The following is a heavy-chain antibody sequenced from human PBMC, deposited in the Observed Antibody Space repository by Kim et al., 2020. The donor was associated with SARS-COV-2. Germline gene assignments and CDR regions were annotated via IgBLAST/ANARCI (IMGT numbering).Heavy chain of an antibody. V-gene: IGHV4-59*08. CDR1: GVSITDYY. CDR2: ISYSGSI. Sequence: SETLSLTCSVSGVSITDYYWNWIRQPPGKGLEWIGYISYSGSIIYNPSLKSRVTISRHTSKNQLSLRLSSLTAADTAVYYCAKRKYDSAGGGYDVWGRGIMVTVSS. D-gene: IGHD3-22*01. J-gene: IGHJ3*01. CDR3: AKRKYDSAGGGYDV.